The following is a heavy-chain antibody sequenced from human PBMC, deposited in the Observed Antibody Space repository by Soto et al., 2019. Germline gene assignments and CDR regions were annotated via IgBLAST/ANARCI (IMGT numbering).Heavy chain of an antibody. V-gene: IGHV3-23*01. CDR1: GFTFSSYA. CDR3: AKAHYYSSSWLSSHNWFDP. CDR2: ISGSGGST. J-gene: IGHJ5*02. Sequence: EVQLLESGGGLVQPGGSLRLSCAASGFTFSSYAMCWVRQAPGKGLEWVSAISGSGGSTYYADSVKGRFTISRDNSKNTLYLQMNSLRAEDTAVYYCAKAHYYSSSWLSSHNWFDPWGQGTLVTVSS. D-gene: IGHD6-13*01.